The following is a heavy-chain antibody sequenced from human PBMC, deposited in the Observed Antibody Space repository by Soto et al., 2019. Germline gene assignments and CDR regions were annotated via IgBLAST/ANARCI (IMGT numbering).Heavy chain of an antibody. CDR3: ARHSGSGLDY. J-gene: IGHJ4*02. CDR2: INGGNGNT. D-gene: IGHD6-19*01. CDR1: AYTFTSYA. V-gene: IGHV1-3*01. Sequence: QVQLVQSGAEVKKPGASVKVSCKASAYTFTSYAMHWVRQAPGQRLEWMGWINGGNGNTKYSQKFQGRVTITSDTSASTAYMELSSLRSEDTAVYYCARHSGSGLDYWGQGTLVTVSS.